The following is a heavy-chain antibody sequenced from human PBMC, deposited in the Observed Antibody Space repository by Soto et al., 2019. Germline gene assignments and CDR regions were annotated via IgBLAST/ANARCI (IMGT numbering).Heavy chain of an antibody. CDR3: ARDWDSSGLFDP. Sequence: SETLSLTCSVSGASITTYYWSWIRQPPGKGLEWIGSISYSGSTKYNPSLESRVMISLDTSKNQFSLRLTSVTAADTALYYCARDWDSSGLFDPWGQGALVTV. D-gene: IGHD3-10*01. J-gene: IGHJ5*02. CDR1: GASITTYY. V-gene: IGHV4-59*01. CDR2: ISYSGST.